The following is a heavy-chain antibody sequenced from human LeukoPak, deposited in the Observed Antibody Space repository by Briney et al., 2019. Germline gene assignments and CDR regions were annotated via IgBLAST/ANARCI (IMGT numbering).Heavy chain of an antibody. CDR3: ATRTTYYRFDY. D-gene: IGHD2/OR15-2a*01. CDR1: GFTFSYYG. V-gene: IGHV3-30*03. Sequence: GRSLRLSCEASGFTFSYYGMHWVRQAPGQGLEWVAVISYDGTVTYYADSVKGRFTISRDNSKNTLYLQMNSLRAEDTAVYYCATRTTYYRFDYWGQGTLVTVSS. J-gene: IGHJ4*02. CDR2: ISYDGTVT.